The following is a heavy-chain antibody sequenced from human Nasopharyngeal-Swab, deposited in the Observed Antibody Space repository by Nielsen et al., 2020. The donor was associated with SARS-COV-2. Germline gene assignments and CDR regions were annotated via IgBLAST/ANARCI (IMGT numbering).Heavy chain of an antibody. V-gene: IGHV4-4*02. D-gene: IGHD1-1*01. CDR3: AGVGLERRWDAFYI. J-gene: IGHJ3*02. CDR1: GGSISSSNW. Sequence: SETLSLTCAVSGGSISSSNWWSWVRQPPGKGLEWIGEIYHSGGTNYNPSLKSRVTISVDKSKNQFSLKLSSVTAAGPGVYYCAGVGLERRWDAFYILGPGTMVTVSS. CDR2: IYHSGGT.